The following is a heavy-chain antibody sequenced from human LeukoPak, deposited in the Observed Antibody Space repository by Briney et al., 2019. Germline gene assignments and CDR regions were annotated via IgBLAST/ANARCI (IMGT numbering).Heavy chain of an antibody. D-gene: IGHD3-3*01. J-gene: IGHJ4*02. V-gene: IGHV3-7*04. CDR1: GFTFSSYW. Sequence: PGGSLRLSCAASGFTFSSYWMNWVRQAPGKGLEWVANIKQDGSEEFYVDSVKGRFTISRDNAKNSLYLQMNSLRAGDTAVYYCARAISSGYYNLYFDSWGQGALVTVSS. CDR3: ARAISSGYYNLYFDS. CDR2: IKQDGSEE.